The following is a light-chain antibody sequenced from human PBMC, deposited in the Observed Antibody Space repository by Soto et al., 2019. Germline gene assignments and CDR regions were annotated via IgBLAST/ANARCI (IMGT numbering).Light chain of an antibody. J-gene: IGKJ1*01. CDR3: QQYGSSPRT. CDR1: QSVSRNY. CDR2: GAS. Sequence: EIVLTQSPGTLSLSPGERATLSCRASQSVSRNYLAWYQQKPGQAPSLLIYGASSRATGIPDRFSGSGSGPDFTLTISRLEPEDFAVYYCQQYGSSPRTFGQGTKVEIK. V-gene: IGKV3-20*01.